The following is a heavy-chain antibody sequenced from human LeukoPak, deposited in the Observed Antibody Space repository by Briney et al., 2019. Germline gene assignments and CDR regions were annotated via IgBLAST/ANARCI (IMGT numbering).Heavy chain of an antibody. Sequence: ASVKVSCKASGYIFTTYTMHWVRQAPGQRLEWMGWINAANGNTKYSQKFQGRVTVTRDTSASTAYMELSSLRSEDTAVYYCARALDYGDYRGAFDIWGQGTMVTVSS. CDR3: ARALDYGDYRGAFDI. J-gene: IGHJ3*02. CDR2: INAANGNT. CDR1: GYIFTTYT. D-gene: IGHD4-17*01. V-gene: IGHV1-3*01.